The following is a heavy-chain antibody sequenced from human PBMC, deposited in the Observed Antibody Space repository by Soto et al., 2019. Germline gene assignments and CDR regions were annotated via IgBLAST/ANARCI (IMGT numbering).Heavy chain of an antibody. CDR3: ARVLKSSGWDNDVFDI. CDR1: GFPFSSYS. Sequence: GGSLRLSCAASGFPFSSYSMNWVRQAPGKGLVWVSRIDTYGSATRYADSVKGRFTISRDNAKNTLYLQMNTLRAEDTAVYYCARVLKSSGWDNDVFDIWGQGTMVTVSS. J-gene: IGHJ3*02. D-gene: IGHD6-19*01. V-gene: IGHV3-74*01. CDR2: IDTYGSAT.